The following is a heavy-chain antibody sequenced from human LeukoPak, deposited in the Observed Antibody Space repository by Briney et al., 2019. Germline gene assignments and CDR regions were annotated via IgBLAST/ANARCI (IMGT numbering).Heavy chain of an antibody. CDR2: IRYDGSNK. Sequence: PGGSLRLSCAASGFTFSSYGMHWVRQAPGKGLEWVAFIRYDGSNKYYADSVKGRFTISRDNSKNTLYLQMNSLRAEDTAVYYCAKEGHDFWSGTDAFDIWGQGTMVTVSS. J-gene: IGHJ3*02. CDR3: AKEGHDFWSGTDAFDI. CDR1: GFTFSSYG. V-gene: IGHV3-30*02. D-gene: IGHD3-3*01.